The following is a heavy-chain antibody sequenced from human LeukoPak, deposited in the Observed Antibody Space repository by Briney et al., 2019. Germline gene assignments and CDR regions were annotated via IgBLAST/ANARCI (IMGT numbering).Heavy chain of an antibody. CDR1: GDSISSGDYY. CDR2: ISSSGST. J-gene: IGHJ4*02. D-gene: IGHD2-2*01. V-gene: IGHV4-61*02. CDR3: ARLGCSSTSCYDY. Sequence: PSETLSLTCTVSGDSISSGDYYWSWIRQPAGKGLEWIGRISSSGSTNYNPSLKSRVTISVDTSKNQFSLKLSSVTAADTAVYYCARLGCSSTSCYDYWGQGTLVTVSS.